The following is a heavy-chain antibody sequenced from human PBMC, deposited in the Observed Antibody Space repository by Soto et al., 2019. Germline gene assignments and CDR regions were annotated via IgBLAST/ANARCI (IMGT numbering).Heavy chain of an antibody. CDR1: GFIFNIYA. Sequence: EVQLVEAGGSLVKPGESLRLSCAASGFIFNIYAMNWVRKAPGKGLEWVSSISGDSTYIYYADSMKGRFTISRDNAENSLYLQRDSLRAEDAAEYYCARGSHNTSDWIPGWFGMDVWGQGTTVTVSS. J-gene: IGHJ6*02. D-gene: IGHD6-19*01. CDR2: ISGDSTYI. V-gene: IGHV3-21*01. CDR3: ARGSHNTSDWIPGWFGMDV.